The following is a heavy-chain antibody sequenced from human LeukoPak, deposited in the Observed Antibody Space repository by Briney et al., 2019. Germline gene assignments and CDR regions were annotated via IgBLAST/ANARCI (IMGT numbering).Heavy chain of an antibody. D-gene: IGHD2-15*01. CDR2: ISSSSSYI. Sequence: PGGSLRLSCAASGFTFSSYSMNWVRQAPGKGLEWVSSISSSSSYIYYADSVKGRFTISRDNAKNSLYLQMNSLRAEGTAVYYCASAGIVLYMDVWGKGTTVTVSS. CDR3: ASAGIVLYMDV. J-gene: IGHJ6*03. CDR1: GFTFSSYS. V-gene: IGHV3-21*01.